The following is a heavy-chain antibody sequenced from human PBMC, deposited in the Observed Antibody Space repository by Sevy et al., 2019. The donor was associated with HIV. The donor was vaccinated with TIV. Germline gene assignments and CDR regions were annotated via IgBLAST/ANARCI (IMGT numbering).Heavy chain of an antibody. CDR2: ISGSGGST. D-gene: IGHD4-17*01. CDR3: AKRAYGDYQALDFDY. CDR1: GFTFSSYA. V-gene: IGHV3-23*01. J-gene: IGHJ4*02. Sequence: GGSLRLSCAASGFTFSSYAMSWVRQAPGKGLEWVSAISGSGGSTCYADSVKGRFTISRDNSKNTLYLQMNSLRAEDTAVYYCAKRAYGDYQALDFDYWGQGTLVTVSS.